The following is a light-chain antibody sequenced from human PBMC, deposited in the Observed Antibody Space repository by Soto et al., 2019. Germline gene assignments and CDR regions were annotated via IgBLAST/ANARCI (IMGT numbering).Light chain of an antibody. J-gene: IGKJ1*01. CDR3: QQYKTYPGT. CDR1: QTISGW. Sequence: DIQMTQSPSTLSASVGDRVTITCRASQTISGWLAWYQQKPGKAPKLLIYEASSLDSGVPSRFSGSTSGTDFTLTISSLQPDDFATYYCQQYKTYPGTFGQGTKVDIK. CDR2: EAS. V-gene: IGKV1-5*01.